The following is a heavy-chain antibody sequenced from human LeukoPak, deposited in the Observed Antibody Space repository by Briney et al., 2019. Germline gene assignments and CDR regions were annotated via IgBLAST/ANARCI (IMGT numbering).Heavy chain of an antibody. CDR2: IIPIYGTR. CDR1: GGSFSTYA. Sequence: SVKVSCKASGGSFSTYAISWVRQAPGQGLEWMGGIIPIYGTRNYAQKFQGRVTITMDAYTTTAYTAYMELSSLRTEDTAVYYCSNNAFGDYAFDYWGQGTLVTVSS. D-gene: IGHD4-17*01. CDR3: SNNAFGDYAFDY. V-gene: IGHV1-69*05. J-gene: IGHJ4*02.